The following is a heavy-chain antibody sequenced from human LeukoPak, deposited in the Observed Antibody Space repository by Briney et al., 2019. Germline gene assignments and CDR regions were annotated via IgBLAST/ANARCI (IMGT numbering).Heavy chain of an antibody. CDR3: ARVDTVMAYYFDL. V-gene: IGHV3-53*04. CDR2: IYSGGTT. J-gene: IGHJ4*02. D-gene: IGHD5-18*01. CDR1: GFTVSTNC. Sequence: GGSLRLSCAASGFTVSTNCMTWVRQAPGKGLEWVSTIYSGGTTYYADSVMGRFTISRHNSRNTLYLQMNSLRAEETAVYYCARVDTVMAYYFDLWGQGTLVTVSS.